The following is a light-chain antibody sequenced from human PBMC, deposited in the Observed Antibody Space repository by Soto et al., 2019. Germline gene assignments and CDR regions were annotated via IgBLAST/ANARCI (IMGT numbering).Light chain of an antibody. J-gene: IGKJ5*01. CDR3: QQRSSWPPIT. V-gene: IGKV3-11*01. Sequence: EIVLTQSPATLSLSPGERATLSCRASQSVSSYLAWYQQKPGQAPRLLIYDASNRATGIPARFSGSGSGTDFTLPISSLEPDDFAVYYCQQRSSWPPITFGQGTRLEIK. CDR2: DAS. CDR1: QSVSSY.